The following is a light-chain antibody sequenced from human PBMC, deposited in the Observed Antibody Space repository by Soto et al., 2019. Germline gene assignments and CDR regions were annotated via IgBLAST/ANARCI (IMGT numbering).Light chain of an antibody. Sequence: DIVLTQSPGTLSLSPGDRATLSCRASQSVSTSYLAWYQQKPGQAPRLLIYGASSRATGIPDRFSGSGSGTDFTLTISGLEPEDFAVYYCQQRSNWPFTFGQGTRLEIK. CDR1: QSVSTSY. V-gene: IGKV3D-20*02. CDR2: GAS. CDR3: QQRSNWPFT. J-gene: IGKJ5*01.